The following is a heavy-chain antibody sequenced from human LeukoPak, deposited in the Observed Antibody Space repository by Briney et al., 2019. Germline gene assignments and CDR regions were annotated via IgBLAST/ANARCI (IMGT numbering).Heavy chain of an antibody. CDR1: GYSFNSYW. CDR2: IYPGDSDT. J-gene: IGHJ4*02. Sequence: GESLKISCKGSGYSFNSYWIGWVRQMPGKGLEWMGIIYPGDSDTRYSPSFQGQVTISADKSISTAYLQWSSLKASDTAMYYCARQRGIAVAGSQIDYWGQGTLVTVSS. CDR3: ARQRGIAVAGSQIDY. D-gene: IGHD6-19*01. V-gene: IGHV5-51*01.